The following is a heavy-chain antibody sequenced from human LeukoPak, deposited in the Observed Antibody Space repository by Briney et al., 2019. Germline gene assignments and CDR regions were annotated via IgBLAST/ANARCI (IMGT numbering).Heavy chain of an antibody. CDR3: AKVIPLQWELPSDHY. CDR2: ISGSGGST. CDR1: GFTFSSYS. V-gene: IGHV3-23*01. D-gene: IGHD1-26*01. Sequence: GGSLRLSCAASGFTFSSYSMSWVRQAPGKGLEWVSAISGSGGSTYYADSVKGRFTISRDNSKNTLYLQMNSLRAEDTAVYYCAKVIPLQWELPSDHYWGQGTLVTVSS. J-gene: IGHJ4*02.